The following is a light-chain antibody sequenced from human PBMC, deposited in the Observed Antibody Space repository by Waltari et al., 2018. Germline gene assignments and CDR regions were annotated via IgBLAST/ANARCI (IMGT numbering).Light chain of an antibody. V-gene: IGKV3-15*01. J-gene: IGKJ4*01. CDR2: GAS. CDR1: QNIDNN. Sequence: EVVMTQSPAALSVSPGERVTLSCKASQNIDNNLAWYQQKPGQSPRLLIYGASTRATGVPARFSVSGSVTEFTLTISSLQSEDCAVFYCQQYNRWPPLTFGGGTKVEIK. CDR3: QQYNRWPPLT.